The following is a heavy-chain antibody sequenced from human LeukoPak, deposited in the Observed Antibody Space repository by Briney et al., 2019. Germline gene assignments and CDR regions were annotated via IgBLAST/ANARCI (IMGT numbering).Heavy chain of an antibody. D-gene: IGHD3-22*01. CDR1: GFTVSNNY. V-gene: IGHV3-66*01. Sequence: GGSLRLSCAASGFTVSNNYMSWVRQAPGKGLEWVSVIYSGAYIYYADSVEGRFTISRDNSKNTVYLQMNSLRGEETAVYYCARDGYYDSRGYFQHWGQGTLVTVSS. CDR3: ARDGYYDSRGYFQH. CDR2: IYSGAYI. J-gene: IGHJ1*01.